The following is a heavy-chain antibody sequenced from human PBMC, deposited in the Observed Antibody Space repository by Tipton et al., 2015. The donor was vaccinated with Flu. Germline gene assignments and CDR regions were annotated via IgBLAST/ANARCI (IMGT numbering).Heavy chain of an antibody. J-gene: IGHJ6*02. D-gene: IGHD3-10*01. Sequence: QLMQSGAEVKKPGASVKVSCKASGYTFTSYGISWVRQAPGQGLEWMGWISAYNGNTNYAQKLQGRVTMTTDTSTSTAYMELRSLRSDDTAVYFCARDGGSGRGYYYYYGMDVWGQGTTVTVSS. CDR1: GYTFTSYG. CDR3: ARDGGSGRGYYYYYGMDV. V-gene: IGHV1-18*01. CDR2: ISAYNGNT.